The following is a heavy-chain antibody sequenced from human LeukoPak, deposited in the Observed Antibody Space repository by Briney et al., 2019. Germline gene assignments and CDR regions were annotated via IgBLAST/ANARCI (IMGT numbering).Heavy chain of an antibody. CDR3: ARDLVASRSDY. J-gene: IGHJ6*04. CDR1: GFTFSSYS. Sequence: GGSLRLSCAASGFTFSSYSMNWVRQAPGKGLEWVSSISSSSYIYYADSVKGRFTISRDNAKNSLYLQMNSLRAEDTAVYYCARDLVASRSDYWGKGTTVTVSS. D-gene: IGHD2-8*02. V-gene: IGHV3-21*01. CDR2: ISSSSYI.